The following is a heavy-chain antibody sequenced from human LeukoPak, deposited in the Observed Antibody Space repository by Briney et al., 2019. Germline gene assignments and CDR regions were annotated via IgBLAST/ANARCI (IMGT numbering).Heavy chain of an antibody. CDR3: AKDWLETYYDILTGLGY. Sequence: PGGSLRLSCEASGFTFSGYSMIWVRQAPGKGLEWVSEINRGGHNTYYTDSVKGRFTTSRDNSKNTLYLQMNSLRAEDTAVYYCAKDWLETYYDILTGLGYWGQGTLVTVSS. CDR1: GFTFSGYS. D-gene: IGHD3-9*01. J-gene: IGHJ4*02. V-gene: IGHV3-23*01. CDR2: INRGGHNT.